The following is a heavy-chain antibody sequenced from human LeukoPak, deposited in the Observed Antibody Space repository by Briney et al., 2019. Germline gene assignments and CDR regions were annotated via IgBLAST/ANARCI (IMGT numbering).Heavy chain of an antibody. J-gene: IGHJ3*02. Sequence: GGSLRLSCAASGFTFSSHGINWVRQAPGKGLEWVSGISPSGDITYYTDSVQGRFTISRDNSKNTLYLQMNSLRAEDTAVYYCAKTVRSIAVAADAFDIWGQGTLVTVSS. CDR2: ISPSGDIT. CDR1: GFTFSSHG. D-gene: IGHD6-19*01. V-gene: IGHV3-23*01. CDR3: AKTVRSIAVAADAFDI.